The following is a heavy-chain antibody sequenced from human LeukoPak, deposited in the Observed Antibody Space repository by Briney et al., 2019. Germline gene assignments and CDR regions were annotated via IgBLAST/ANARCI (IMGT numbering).Heavy chain of an antibody. J-gene: IGHJ4*02. CDR2: IWYDGSNG. CDR3: ALDTVTSYYFDY. Sequence: PGGSLRLSCAASGFTFSNYGMHWVRQAPGMGLEWVAVIWYDGSNGYYADSVKGRFTISRDNSKNTLYLQMNSLRAEDTAVYYCALDTVTSYYFDYWGQGTLVTVSS. V-gene: IGHV3-33*01. D-gene: IGHD4-17*01. CDR1: GFTFSNYG.